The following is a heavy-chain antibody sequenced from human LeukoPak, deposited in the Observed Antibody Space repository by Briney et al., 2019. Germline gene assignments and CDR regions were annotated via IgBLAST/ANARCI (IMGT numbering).Heavy chain of an antibody. V-gene: IGHV4-59*08. Sequence: PSETLSLTCTVSGGSISSYYWSWLRQPPGKGREWGGYIYYSGSTNYNPSRKSRVTISVDTSKNQFSLKLSSVTAADTAVYYCARPRGFGELFDFDYWGQGTLVTVSS. J-gene: IGHJ4*02. CDR2: IYYSGST. CDR1: GGSISSYY. D-gene: IGHD3-10*01. CDR3: ARPRGFGELFDFDY.